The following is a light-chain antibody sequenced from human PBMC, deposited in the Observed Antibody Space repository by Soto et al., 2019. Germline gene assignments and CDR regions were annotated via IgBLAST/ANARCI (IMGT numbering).Light chain of an antibody. CDR3: CSYAGSSTPYVV. CDR1: SSDVGSYNL. CDR2: EGS. J-gene: IGLJ2*01. Sequence: QSVLTQPASVSGSPGQSITISCTGTSSDVGSYNLDSWYQQHPGKAPKLMIYEGSKRPSGVSNRFSGSKSGNTASLTISGLQAEDEADYYCCSYAGSSTPYVVFGGGTKLTVL. V-gene: IGLV2-23*01.